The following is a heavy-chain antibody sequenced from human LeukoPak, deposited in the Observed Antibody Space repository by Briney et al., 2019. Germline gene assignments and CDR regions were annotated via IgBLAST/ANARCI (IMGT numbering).Heavy chain of an antibody. CDR3: APEYYYDSSGYYGSY. D-gene: IGHD3-22*01. CDR1: GFTFDDYG. V-gene: IGHV3-20*04. Sequence: GGSLRLSCAASGFTFDDYGMSWVRQAPGKGLEWVSGINWNGGSTGYADSVKGRFTISRDNAKNSLYLQMNSLRAEDTAVYYCAPEYYYDSSGYYGSYWGQGTLVTVSS. J-gene: IGHJ4*02. CDR2: INWNGGST.